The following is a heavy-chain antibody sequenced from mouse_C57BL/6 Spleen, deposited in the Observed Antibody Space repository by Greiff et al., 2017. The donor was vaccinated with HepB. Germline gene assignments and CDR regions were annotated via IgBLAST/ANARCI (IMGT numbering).Heavy chain of an antibody. Sequence: QVTLKESGPGILQSSQTLSLTCSFSGFSLSTSGMGVSWIRQPSGKGLEWLAHIYWDDDKRYNPSLKSRLIISKDTSRNQVFLKITSVDTADTATYYCARMGGDYDDYFDYWGQGTTLTVSS. V-gene: IGHV8-12*01. CDR2: IYWDDDK. J-gene: IGHJ2*01. CDR3: ARMGGDYDDYFDY. D-gene: IGHD2-4*01. CDR1: GFSLSTSGMG.